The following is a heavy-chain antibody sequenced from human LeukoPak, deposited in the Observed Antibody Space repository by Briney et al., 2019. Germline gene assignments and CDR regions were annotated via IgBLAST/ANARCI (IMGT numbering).Heavy chain of an antibody. CDR1: GFTFRDYY. J-gene: IGHJ4*02. CDR3: ARDKIVGPTTLDH. D-gene: IGHD1-26*01. Sequence: PGGSLRLSCAASGFTFRDYYMTWIRQAPGKGLEWISYISRSGDTLYYADSVEGRFTISRDNAKNSLYLQMNSLRADDTAVYYCARDKIVGPTTLDHWGQGTLVTVSS. CDR2: ISRSGDTL. V-gene: IGHV3-11*04.